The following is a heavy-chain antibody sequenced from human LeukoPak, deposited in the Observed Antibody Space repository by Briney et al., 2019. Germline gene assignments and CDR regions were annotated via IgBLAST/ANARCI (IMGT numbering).Heavy chain of an antibody. J-gene: IGHJ3*02. D-gene: IGHD6-19*01. CDR2: IYYSGST. Sequence: SETLSLTCTVSGGSISSSSYYWGWIRQSPGKGLEWIGSIYYSGSTYYSPSLKSRVTLSVHTSENQFSLKLSSVTAADTAVYYCARAAVAGPYAFDIWGQGTMVTVSS. CDR1: GGSISSSSYY. CDR3: ARAAVAGPYAFDI. V-gene: IGHV4-39*07.